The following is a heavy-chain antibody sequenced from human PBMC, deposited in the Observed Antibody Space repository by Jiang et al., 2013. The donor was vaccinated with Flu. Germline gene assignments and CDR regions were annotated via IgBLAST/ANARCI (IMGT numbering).Heavy chain of an antibody. Sequence: SGAEVKKSGSSVKVSCKTSGATFSNYAISWLRQAPGQGLEWMGGITPIFGTANYAQKFQGRVTITADISTSTAYMELSSLRSEDTAVYYCARASSDCSSISCPFDYWGQGTLVTVSS. CDR1: GATFSNYA. D-gene: IGHD2-2*01. CDR2: ITPIFGTA. CDR3: ARASSDCSSISCPFDY. J-gene: IGHJ4*02. V-gene: IGHV1-69*06.